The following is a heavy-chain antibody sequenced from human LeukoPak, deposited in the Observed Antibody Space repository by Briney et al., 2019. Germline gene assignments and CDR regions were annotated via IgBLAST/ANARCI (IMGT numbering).Heavy chain of an antibody. D-gene: IGHD5-18*01. CDR3: ASRGYSYPFDY. CDR2: IKHSGST. J-gene: IGHJ4*02. Sequence: PSETLSLTCAVYGGSFSGYYWSWIRQPPGKGLEWIGEIKHSGSTNYNPSLKSRVTISVDTSKNQFSLKLNSVTAADTAVYYCASRGYSYPFDYWGQGTLVTVSS. V-gene: IGHV4-34*01. CDR1: GGSFSGYY.